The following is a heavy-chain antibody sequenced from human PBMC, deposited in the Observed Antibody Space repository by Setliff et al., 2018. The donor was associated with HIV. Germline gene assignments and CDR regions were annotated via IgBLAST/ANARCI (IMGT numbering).Heavy chain of an antibody. CDR1: GYSISSGYY. V-gene: IGHV4-38-2*02. D-gene: IGHD3-22*01. J-gene: IGHJ2*01. CDR3: ASEHYYDSSGPGWYFDL. Sequence: ASETLSLTCTVSGYSISSGYYWGFIRQPPGKGLEWIGSIYYSGSTYYNPSLKSRVTISVDTSKNQFSLKLSSVTAADTAVYYCASEHYYDSSGPGWYFDLWGRGTLVTVSS. CDR2: IYYSGST.